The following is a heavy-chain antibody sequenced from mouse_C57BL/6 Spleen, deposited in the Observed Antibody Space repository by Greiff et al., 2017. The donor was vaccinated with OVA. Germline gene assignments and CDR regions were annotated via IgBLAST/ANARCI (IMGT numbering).Heavy chain of an antibody. V-gene: IGHV2-6-1*01. J-gene: IGHJ4*01. Sequence: VQLVESGPGLVAPSQRLSITCTVSGFSFTSYGVHWVRQPPGKGLEWLVVIWSDGSTTYNSALKSRLSISKDNSKSQVFLKMNSLQTDDTAMYYCARHRGNFYAMDYWGQGTSVTVSS. CDR3: ARHRGNFYAMDY. CDR1: GFSFTSYG. CDR2: IWSDGST. D-gene: IGHD2-1*01.